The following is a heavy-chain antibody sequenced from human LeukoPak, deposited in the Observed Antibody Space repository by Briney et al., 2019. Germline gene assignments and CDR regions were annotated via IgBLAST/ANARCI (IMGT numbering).Heavy chain of an antibody. CDR1: GGSFSGYY. Sequence: PSETLSLTCAVYGGSFSGYYWRWLRQPPGKGLEWIGEINHSGSTNYNPSLKSRVTISVDTSKNQFSLKLSSVTAADTAVYYCARTPYSSSWYRHYYYYYGMDVWGQGTTVTVSS. CDR3: ARTPYSSSWYRHYYYYYGMDV. J-gene: IGHJ6*02. D-gene: IGHD6-13*01. V-gene: IGHV4-34*01. CDR2: INHSGST.